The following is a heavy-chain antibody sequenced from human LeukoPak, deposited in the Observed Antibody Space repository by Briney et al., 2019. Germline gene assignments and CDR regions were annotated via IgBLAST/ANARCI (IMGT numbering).Heavy chain of an antibody. Sequence: ASVKVSCKASGYTFTSYYMHWVRQAPGQGLEWMGIINPSGGTTNYAQKFRGRITMTRDTSTSTVYMELSSLRSEDTAVYYCARFAVHRRLAVNGQFGLDYWGQGTLVTVSS. D-gene: IGHD6-19*01. CDR3: ARFAVHRRLAVNGQFGLDY. J-gene: IGHJ4*02. V-gene: IGHV1-46*01. CDR2: INPSGGTT. CDR1: GYTFTSYY.